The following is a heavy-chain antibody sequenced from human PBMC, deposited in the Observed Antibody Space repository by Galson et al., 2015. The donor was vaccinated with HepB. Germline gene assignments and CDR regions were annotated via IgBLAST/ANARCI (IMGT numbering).Heavy chain of an antibody. Sequence: SLILSCAAPGFTFSRFAMHWVRQPFGMGLEWVDRIGSTDINYATACAASVKGRFIISRDVSKNTAFLEMNSLKTEDTAVYYCSRLGDLAGYSSAWGQGTLVTVSS. CDR3: SRLGDLAGYSSA. V-gene: IGHV3-73*01. CDR2: IGSTDINYAT. J-gene: IGHJ5*02. CDR1: GFTFSRFA. D-gene: IGHD3-16*01.